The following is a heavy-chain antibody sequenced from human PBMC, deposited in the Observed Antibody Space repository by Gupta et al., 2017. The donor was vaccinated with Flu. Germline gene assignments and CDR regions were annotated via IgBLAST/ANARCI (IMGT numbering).Heavy chain of an antibody. CDR3: ARAPAGGSEWVGFVNWFEP. Sequence: QVQLQESGPGLVKPSETLSLTCTVSGGSISNYYWSWIRQPPGRGLEWIGYIFYTGRTNYNPSLKSRVTISADTPKNQFSLKLSSVTAADTAIYYCARAPAGGSEWVGFVNWFEPWGQGMLVTVSS. CDR2: IFYTGRT. CDR1: GGSISNYY. J-gene: IGHJ5*02. V-gene: IGHV4-59*01. D-gene: IGHD3-10*01.